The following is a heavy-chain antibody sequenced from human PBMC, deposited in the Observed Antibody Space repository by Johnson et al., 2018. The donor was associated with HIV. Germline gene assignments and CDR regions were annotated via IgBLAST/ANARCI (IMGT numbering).Heavy chain of an antibody. V-gene: IGHV3-30-3*01. Sequence: QVQLVESGGGVVQPGRSLRLSCAASRFTFSSHAMHWVRQAPGKGLEWVAVISYDGSNKYYADSVRGRFTISRDKSRNTLYLQMNSLRAEDTAVHYCARDASYYGAANDAFDIWGQGTMVTVSS. CDR3: ARDASYYGAANDAFDI. CDR2: ISYDGSNK. D-gene: IGHD3-10*01. CDR1: RFTFSSHA. J-gene: IGHJ3*02.